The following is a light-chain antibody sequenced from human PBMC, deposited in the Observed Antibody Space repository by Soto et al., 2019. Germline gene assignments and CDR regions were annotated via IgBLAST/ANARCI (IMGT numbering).Light chain of an antibody. J-gene: IGLJ1*01. Sequence: QSALTQPASVSGSPGQSITISCTGTSSDIGAYNYVSWYQQHPGKAPKLLIYEVTTRPSGVSDRFSGSKSGNTASLTISGLQAEDEANYYCTSYTALSNRGFGTGTKRTVL. V-gene: IGLV2-14*01. CDR2: EVT. CDR1: SSDIGAYNY. CDR3: TSYTALSNRG.